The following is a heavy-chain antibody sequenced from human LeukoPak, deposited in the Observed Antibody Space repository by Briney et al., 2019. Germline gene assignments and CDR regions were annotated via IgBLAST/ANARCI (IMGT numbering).Heavy chain of an antibody. J-gene: IGHJ6*02. CDR2: IWYDGSNK. CDR1: GFTFSSYG. V-gene: IGHV3-33*01. CDR3: ARDLVVRGPKSRVYYYGMDV. Sequence: PGGSLRLSCAASGFTFSSYGMHWVRQAPGKGLEWVAVIWYDGSNKYYADSVKGRFTISRDNSKNTLYLQMNSLRAEDTAVYYCARDLVVRGPKSRVYYYGMDVWGQGTTVNVSS. D-gene: IGHD3-10*01.